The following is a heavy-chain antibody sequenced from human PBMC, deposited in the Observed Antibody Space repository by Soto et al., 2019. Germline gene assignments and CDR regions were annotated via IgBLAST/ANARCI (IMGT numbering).Heavy chain of an antibody. CDR2: IYYSGST. Sequence: SETLSLTCTVSGGSISSYYWSWIRQPPGKGLEWIGYIYYSGSTNYNPSLKSRVTISVDTSKNQFSRKLSSVTAADTAVYYCARSVGYCSGGSCYPNDAFDIWGQGTMVTVSS. J-gene: IGHJ3*02. CDR3: ARSVGYCSGGSCYPNDAFDI. D-gene: IGHD2-15*01. V-gene: IGHV4-59*01. CDR1: GGSISSYY.